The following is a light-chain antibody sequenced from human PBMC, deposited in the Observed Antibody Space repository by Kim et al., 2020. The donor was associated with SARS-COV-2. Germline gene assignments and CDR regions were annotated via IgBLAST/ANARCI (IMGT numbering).Light chain of an antibody. CDR3: QQYSNYPLT. CDR2: KAS. V-gene: IGKV1-5*03. J-gene: IGKJ4*01. Sequence: GDRITITCRASQSVRSWLAWYQQKPGNAPNLLIYKASTSESGVPSRFSGSGSGTEFTLPISSLQPDDFATYYCQQYSNYPLTFGGGTKV. CDR1: QSVRSW.